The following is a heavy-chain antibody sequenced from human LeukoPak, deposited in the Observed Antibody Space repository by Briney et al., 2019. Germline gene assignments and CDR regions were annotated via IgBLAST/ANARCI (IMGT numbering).Heavy chain of an antibody. CDR3: TRGDRGYAESLY. Sequence: GGSLRLSCAASGFTFSSYWMSWARQAPGNGLEWVANIKQDESEKYYVDSVEGRFVIFRDNAKNSLYLQMHSLRAEDTAVYYCTRGDRGYAESLYWGRGTLVTVSS. D-gene: IGHD5-12*01. J-gene: IGHJ4*02. CDR1: GFTFSSYW. V-gene: IGHV3-7*01. CDR2: IKQDESEK.